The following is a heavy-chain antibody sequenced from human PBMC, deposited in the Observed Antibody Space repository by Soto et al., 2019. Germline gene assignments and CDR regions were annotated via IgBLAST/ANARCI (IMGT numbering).Heavy chain of an antibody. CDR2: IIPIFGTA. CDR1: GGTFSSYA. V-gene: IGHV1-69*13. J-gene: IGHJ4*02. CDR3: ARDRRNWNDDRPCDC. D-gene: IGHD1-20*01. Sequence: ASVKVSCKASGGTFSSYAISWVRQAPGQGLEWMGGIIPIFGTANYAQKFQGRVTITADESTSTAYLELSSLRSEDTAVYYCARDRRNWNDDRPCDCWGQGTLVTVAS.